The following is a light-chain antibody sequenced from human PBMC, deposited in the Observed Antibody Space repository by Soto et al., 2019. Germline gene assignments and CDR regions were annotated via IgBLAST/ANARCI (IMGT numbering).Light chain of an antibody. CDR3: CSSATPRL. CDR2: EVS. J-gene: IGLJ2*01. CDR1: SSDVGSYNL. V-gene: IGLV2-23*02. Sequence: QSALTQPASVSGSPGQSITISCTGTSSDVGSYNLVSWYQQHPGKAPKLIIYEVSERPSGVSHRFSGSKSGNTASLTISGLQAEDEADYYCCSSATPRLFGGGTQLTVL.